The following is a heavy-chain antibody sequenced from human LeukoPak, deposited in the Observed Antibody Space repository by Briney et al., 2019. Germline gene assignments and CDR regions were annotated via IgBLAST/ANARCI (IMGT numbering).Heavy chain of an antibody. D-gene: IGHD3-10*01. CDR1: GFTFDDYG. J-gene: IGHJ4*02. CDR2: ISWNSGRI. Sequence: GGSLRLSCAASGFTFDDYGMHWVRQAPGKGLEWVSGISWNSGRIGYADSVKGRFIISRDNAKNSLYLQMNSLRAEDTALYYCAKDRGTMVRGTFDYWGQGTLVTVSS. CDR3: AKDRGTMVRGTFDY. V-gene: IGHV3-9*01.